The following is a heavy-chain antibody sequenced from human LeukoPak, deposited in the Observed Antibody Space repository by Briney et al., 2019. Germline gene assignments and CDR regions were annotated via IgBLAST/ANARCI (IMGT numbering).Heavy chain of an antibody. J-gene: IGHJ3*02. V-gene: IGHV3-74*01. D-gene: IGHD6-6*01. CDR1: GFTFSRYW. CDR3: ASLFLCYGCSTSSDSFNI. CDR2: ITSDGSST. Sequence: PGGSLRLSCAASGFTFSRYWMHWVRQAPGKGLVWVSRITSDGSSTTYADSVKGRFTISRDNAKNTLYLQMNSLRAEDTAVYYCASLFLCYGCSTSSDSFNIWGQGTMLTVSS.